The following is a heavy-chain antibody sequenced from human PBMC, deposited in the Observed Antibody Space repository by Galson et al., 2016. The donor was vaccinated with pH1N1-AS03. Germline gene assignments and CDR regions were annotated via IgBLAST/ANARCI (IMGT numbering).Heavy chain of an antibody. CDR3: ARNRPIAVSGTDGFDP. J-gene: IGHJ5*02. V-gene: IGHV1-2*02. Sequence: SVKASCKASGYTLTEYYLHWVRQAPGQGPEWMGWINPNRGGTKYAQKFQGRVTMTRDTSISTAYMEMSNLKSDDTAVYYCARNRPIAVSGTDGFDPWGQGTLVAVSS. CDR2: INPNRGGT. CDR1: GYTLTEYY. D-gene: IGHD6-19*01.